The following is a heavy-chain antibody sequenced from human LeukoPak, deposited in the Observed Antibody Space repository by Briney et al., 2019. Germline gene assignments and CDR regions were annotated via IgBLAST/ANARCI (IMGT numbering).Heavy chain of an antibody. CDR3: TRCQNIGTHYCWSWAH. J-gene: IGHJ4*02. D-gene: IGHD2/OR15-2a*01. CDR1: GFTLSSSS. Sequence: GGSLRLSCAASGFTLSSSSMNWVRQAPGKGLEWVSSINEGSDYIRYADSVRGRFTISRDNAKNSLYLQMNSLTAEDTAVYYCTRCQNIGTHYCWSWAHWGQGTRVTVSS. V-gene: IGHV3-21*01. CDR2: INEGSDYI.